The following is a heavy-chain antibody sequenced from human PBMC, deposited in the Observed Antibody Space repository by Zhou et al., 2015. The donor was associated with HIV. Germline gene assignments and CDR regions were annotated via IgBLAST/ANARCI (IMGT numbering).Heavy chain of an antibody. CDR1: GGTFGRLA. D-gene: IGHD3-16*01. V-gene: IGHV1-69*01. CDR2: LIPILGTP. Sequence: QVQLVQSGAEVKKPASSVKVSCKAAGGTFGRLAINWVRQAPGQGLEWMGGLIPILGTPNYAQKFQGRVTITADEPTRTAYMELTSLRSEDTAVYYCATEGRGGNGRIGYFDYWGQGTLVTVSS. J-gene: IGHJ4*02. CDR3: ATEGRGGNGRIGYFDY.